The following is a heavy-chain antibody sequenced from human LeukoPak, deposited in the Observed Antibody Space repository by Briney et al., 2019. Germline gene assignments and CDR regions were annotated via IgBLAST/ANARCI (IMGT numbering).Heavy chain of an antibody. CDR2: ISAYNGNT. D-gene: IGHD3-10*01. Sequence: ASVKVSCKASGYTFTSYGISWVRQAPGQGLEWMGWISAYNGNTNYAQKLQGRVTMSTDTSTSTAYMELRSLRSDDTAVYYCARVGAYYYGSGSLDYWGQGTLVTVSS. J-gene: IGHJ4*02. V-gene: IGHV1-18*01. CDR3: ARVGAYYYGSGSLDY. CDR1: GYTFTSYG.